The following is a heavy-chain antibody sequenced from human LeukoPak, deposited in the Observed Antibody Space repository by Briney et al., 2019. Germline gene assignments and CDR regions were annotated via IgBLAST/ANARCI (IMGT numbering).Heavy chain of an antibody. Sequence: AASVKVSCKASGGTFSSYAISWVRQAPGQGLEWMGRIIPILGIANYAQKFQGRVTITADKSTSTAYMELSSLRSEDTAAYYCARPRSSGYYDDAFDIWGQGTMVTVSS. V-gene: IGHV1-69*04. CDR1: GGTFSSYA. CDR3: ARPRSSGYYDDAFDI. D-gene: IGHD3-22*01. J-gene: IGHJ3*02. CDR2: IIPILGIA.